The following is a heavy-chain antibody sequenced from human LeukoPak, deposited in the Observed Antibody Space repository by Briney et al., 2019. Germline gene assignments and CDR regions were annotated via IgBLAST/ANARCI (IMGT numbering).Heavy chain of an antibody. CDR2: VYYSGFT. CDR3: ARTPDVTLVRGLGLFDP. D-gene: IGHD3-10*01. CDR1: GASISSSNYF. V-gene: IGHV4-39*01. Sequence: PSETLSLTCTVSGASISSSNYFWGWIRQPPGKGLEWIGSVYYSGFTYNNPSLKSRLTISVDTSKNQFSLKLRSVTAADSAVYYCARTPDVTLVRGLGLFDPWGQGTPVSSSS. J-gene: IGHJ5*02.